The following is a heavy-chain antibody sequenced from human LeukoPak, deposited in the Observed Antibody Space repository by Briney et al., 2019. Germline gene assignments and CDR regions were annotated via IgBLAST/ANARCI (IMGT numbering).Heavy chain of an antibody. D-gene: IGHD2-15*01. Sequence: PSETLSLTCTVSGGSIRSFYWSWIRQPPGKGLEWIGYIFYSGSTTYNPSLKSRVTMSVDTSKSQFSLRLSSVTAADTAVYYCAKNPGSCSSGGSCYQFDPWGQGTLVTVSS. CDR1: GGSIRSFY. CDR2: IFYSGST. J-gene: IGHJ5*02. CDR3: AKNPGSCSSGGSCYQFDP. V-gene: IGHV4-59*01.